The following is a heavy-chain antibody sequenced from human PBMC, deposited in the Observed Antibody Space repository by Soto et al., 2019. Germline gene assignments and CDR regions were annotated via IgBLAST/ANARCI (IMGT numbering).Heavy chain of an antibody. J-gene: IGHJ4*02. D-gene: IGHD3-22*01. Sequence: ASVKVSCKASGYTFTSYDINWVRQATGQGLEWMGWMNPNSGNTGYAQKFQGRVTMTRNTSTSTVYMELSSLRSEDTAVYYCARGYYDSSGYQGYWGQGTLVTVSS. V-gene: IGHV1-8*01. CDR2: MNPNSGNT. CDR3: ARGYYDSSGYQGY. CDR1: GYTFTSYD.